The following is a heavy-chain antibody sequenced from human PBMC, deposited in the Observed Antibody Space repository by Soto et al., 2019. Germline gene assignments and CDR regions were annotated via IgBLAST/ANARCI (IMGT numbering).Heavy chain of an antibody. Sequence: EVQLLESGGGLVQPGGSLRLSCAASGFTFSSYTMSWVRQAPGKGLEWVSAISARGGSPYYADSVKGRFTISRDNSKNTLYLEIDGLRAEDTAVYYWAKVVSRYGDQDYFDCRGQGSLVTVSA. V-gene: IGHV3-23*01. J-gene: IGHJ4*02. CDR3: AKVVSRYGDQDYFDC. D-gene: IGHD4-17*01. CDR1: GFTFSSYT. CDR2: ISARGGSP.